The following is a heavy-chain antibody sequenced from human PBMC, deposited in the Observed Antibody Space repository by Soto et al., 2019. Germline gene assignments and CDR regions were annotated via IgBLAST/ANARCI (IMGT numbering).Heavy chain of an antibody. D-gene: IGHD1-26*01. CDR3: AKNQGVELVPLATVDWFDP. V-gene: IGHV1-8*01. CDR2: INPNSGNT. J-gene: IGHJ5*02. Sequence: VKVSCKASGYPFTKYDINWVRQATGQGLEWMGWINPNSGNTGYSQKFQGRVTMTRNTSISTAYMELSSLRFDDTAVYHCAKNQGVELVPLATVDWFDPWGQGSVVTVSS. CDR1: GYPFTKYD.